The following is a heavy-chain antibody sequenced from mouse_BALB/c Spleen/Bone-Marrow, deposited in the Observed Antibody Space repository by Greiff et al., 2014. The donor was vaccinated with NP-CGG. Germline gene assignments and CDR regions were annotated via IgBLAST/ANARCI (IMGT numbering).Heavy chain of an antibody. D-gene: IGHD1-1*01. CDR1: GFTIKDTY. Sequence: VQLKESGAALVKPGASVKLSCTASGFTIKDTYLHWVKQRPEQGLEWIGRIYPANGNSKYDPKFQGKATITADTSSNTAYLQLSSLTSEDTAVYYCANYYYGSHFDYWGQGTTLTVSS. CDR2: IYPANGNS. V-gene: IGHV14-3*02. J-gene: IGHJ2*01. CDR3: ANYYYGSHFDY.